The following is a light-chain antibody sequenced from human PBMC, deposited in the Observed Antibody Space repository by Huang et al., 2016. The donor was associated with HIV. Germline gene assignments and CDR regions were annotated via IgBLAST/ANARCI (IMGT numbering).Light chain of an antibody. CDR2: DSS. J-gene: IGKJ5*01. CDR3: QQRSDWPAIT. Sequence: EIVLTQSPATLSLSPGESATLSCRASQSVRYYLSWYQQKPGQAPRLLIYDSSNRATGIPARFSGSGSYTDFTLIIGSLEPEDSAVYYCQQRSDWPAITFGQGTRLEIK. CDR1: QSVRYY. V-gene: IGKV3-11*01.